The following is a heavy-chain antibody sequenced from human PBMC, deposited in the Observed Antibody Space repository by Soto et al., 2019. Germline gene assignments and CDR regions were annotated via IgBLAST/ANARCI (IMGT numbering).Heavy chain of an antibody. D-gene: IGHD3-10*01. CDR3: ARVAITLVRGVSFYYYYGMDV. CDR1: GYPFTHYG. Sequence: ASVKVSCKSSGYPFTHYGITWVRQAPGQMLEWMGWISPYNGNTNYGQTFQGRVTLTTDTSTSTVYMELRSLRSDDTAVYYCARVAITLVRGVSFYYYYGMDVWGQGTTVTVSS. CDR2: ISPYNGNT. J-gene: IGHJ6*02. V-gene: IGHV1-18*01.